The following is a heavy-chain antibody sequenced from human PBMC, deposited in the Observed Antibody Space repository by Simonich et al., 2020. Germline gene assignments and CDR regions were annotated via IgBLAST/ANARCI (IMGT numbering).Heavy chain of an antibody. V-gene: IGHV3-21*01. J-gene: IGHJ4*02. CDR3: ARSHWGSPIDY. CDR2: ISSSGSYR. D-gene: IGHD7-27*01. Sequence: EVQLVESGGGLVKPGGSLRLSCAASGFTFSSYSMNWVRQAPGKGLESASSISSSGSYRHYAHSVEGGFTISRDNAKNSLYQQMNSLRAEDTAVYYCARSHWGSPIDYWGQGTLVTVSS. CDR1: GFTFSSYS.